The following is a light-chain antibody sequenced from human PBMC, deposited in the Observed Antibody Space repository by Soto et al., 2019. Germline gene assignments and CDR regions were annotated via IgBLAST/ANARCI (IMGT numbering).Light chain of an antibody. CDR3: QQYGDSPDTDRWT. CDR2: GAS. Sequence: EIVLTQSPGTLSLSPGERASLSCRASQSVRSSSLAWYQQKPGQPPRLLIYGASSRATGIPDRFSGSGSGTDFTLTISRLEPEDFAVYFCQQYGDSPDTDRWTVGPGTKVEIK. CDR1: QSVRSSS. J-gene: IGKJ1*01. V-gene: IGKV3-20*01.